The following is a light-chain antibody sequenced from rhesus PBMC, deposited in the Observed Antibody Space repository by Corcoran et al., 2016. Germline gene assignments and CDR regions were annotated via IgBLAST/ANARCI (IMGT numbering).Light chain of an antibody. J-gene: IGKJ4*01. V-gene: IGKV3-17*03. CDR2: DAS. CDR1: QSVSSR. CDR3: QQDYSWPT. Sequence: EIVMTQSPATLSLSPGERATLSCRASQSVSSRLAWYQQKPGQAPRLPIYDASRRATGIPDRFSGSGSGTEFTLTISSLEPEDVGVYYCQQDYSWPTFGGGTKVEIK.